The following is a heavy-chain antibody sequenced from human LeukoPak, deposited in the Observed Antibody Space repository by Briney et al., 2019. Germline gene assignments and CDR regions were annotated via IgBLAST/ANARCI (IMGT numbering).Heavy chain of an antibody. CDR1: GFTFSDYY. V-gene: IGHV3-11*01. Sequence: TGGSLRLSCAASGFTFSDYYMSWIRQAPGKGLEWVSYISSSGSTIYYADSVKGRFTISRDNAKNSLYLQMNSLRAEDTAVYYCARAYCGGDCYPQFDHWGQGTLVTVSS. J-gene: IGHJ4*02. CDR3: ARAYCGGDCYPQFDH. D-gene: IGHD2-21*02. CDR2: ISSSGSTI.